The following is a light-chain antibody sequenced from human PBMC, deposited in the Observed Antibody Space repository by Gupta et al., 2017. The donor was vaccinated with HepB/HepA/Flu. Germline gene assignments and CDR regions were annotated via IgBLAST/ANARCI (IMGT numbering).Light chain of an antibody. CDR3: QHDINWPIT. CDR2: DAS. V-gene: IGKV3-15*01. Sequence: EIVMTQSPATLSVSPGERATLSCRASQSVSSYLAWYQQKPGQAPRLLIYDASTRATGIPARFSGSGSGTEFTLTISSLQSEDFAVYYCQHDINWPITFGGGTKVEIK. J-gene: IGKJ4*01. CDR1: QSVSSY.